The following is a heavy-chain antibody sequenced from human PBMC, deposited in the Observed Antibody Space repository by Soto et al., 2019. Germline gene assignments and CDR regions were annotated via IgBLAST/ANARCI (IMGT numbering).Heavy chain of an antibody. V-gene: IGHV3-72*01. CDR2: SRNKAYGYTT. J-gene: IGHJ4*02. CDR3: ARTRGGEGDFVY. D-gene: IGHD3-16*01. CDR1: GFTFRDHY. Sequence: EVQLVESGGGLVQPGGSLRLSCAVSGFTFRDHYMDWVRQAPGKGLEWIARSRNKAYGYTTEYAASVAGRFTISRDDSKNSLYLQMNSLKIEDTAVYYCARTRGGEGDFVYWGQGALVTVSS.